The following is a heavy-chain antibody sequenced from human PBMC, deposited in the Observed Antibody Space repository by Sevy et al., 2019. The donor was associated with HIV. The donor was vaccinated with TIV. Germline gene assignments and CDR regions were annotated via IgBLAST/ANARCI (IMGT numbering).Heavy chain of an antibody. V-gene: IGHV4-59*08. CDR3: AGENAWGRDYS. J-gene: IGHJ4*02. CDR2: IYYNGHI. D-gene: IGHD1-26*01. Sequence: SETLSLTCTVSGGSITSLYWNWIRQPPGKGLEWIANIYYNGHINYNPTLKSRVTISLDTSKNQFSLRLSSVTAADTAMYYCAGENAWGRDYSWGQGTLVTVSS. CDR1: GGSITSLY.